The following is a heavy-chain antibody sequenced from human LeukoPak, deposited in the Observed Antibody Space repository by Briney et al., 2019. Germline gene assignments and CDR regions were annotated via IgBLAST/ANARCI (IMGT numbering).Heavy chain of an antibody. J-gene: IGHJ4*02. CDR1: GGSISSGSYY. Sequence: SETLSLTCTVSGGSISSGSYYWSWIRQPPGKGLEWIGSIYYSGSTYYNPSLKSRVTISVDTSKNQFSLKLSSVTAADTAVYYCARRSSDGTSDYWGQGTLVTVSS. V-gene: IGHV4-39*07. CDR3: ARRSSDGTSDY. CDR2: IYYSGST. D-gene: IGHD2-15*01.